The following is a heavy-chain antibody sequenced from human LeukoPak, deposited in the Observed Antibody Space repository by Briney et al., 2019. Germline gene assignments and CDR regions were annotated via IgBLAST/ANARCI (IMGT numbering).Heavy chain of an antibody. Sequence: GGSMRLSCAASGFSFSNYAMSWVRQAPGKGLEWVSSISGSGGNTYHADSVKGRFTISRDNSKNTLYLQMNSLRAEDTAVYYCAKAPASSSYYERFDYWGQGTLVTVSS. CDR3: AKAPASSSYYERFDY. J-gene: IGHJ4*02. CDR1: GFSFSNYA. D-gene: IGHD3-22*01. V-gene: IGHV3-23*01. CDR2: ISGSGGNT.